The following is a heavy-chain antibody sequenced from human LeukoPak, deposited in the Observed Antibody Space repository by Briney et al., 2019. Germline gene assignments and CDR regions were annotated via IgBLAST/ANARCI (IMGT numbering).Heavy chain of an antibody. CDR1: DYSISSGYY. CDR3: ARDRGAYDYDWFDP. J-gene: IGHJ5*02. CDR2: IYHSGST. D-gene: IGHD5-12*01. V-gene: IGHV4-38-2*02. Sequence: SETLSLTCTVSDYSISSGYYWGWIRQPPGKELEWIGSIYHSGSTYYNPSLKSRVTISVDTSKNQFSLKLSSVTAADTAVYYCARDRGAYDYDWFDPWGQGTLVTVSS.